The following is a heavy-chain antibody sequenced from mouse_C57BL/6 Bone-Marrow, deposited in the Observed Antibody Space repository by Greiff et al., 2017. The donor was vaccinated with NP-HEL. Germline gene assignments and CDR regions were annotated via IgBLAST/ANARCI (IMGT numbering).Heavy chain of an antibody. CDR2: IYPGDGDT. J-gene: IGHJ3*01. Sequence: VQLQQPGPELVKPGASVKISCKASGYAFSSSWMNWVKQRPGKGLEWIGRIYPGDGDTNYNGKFKGKATLTADKSSSTAYMQLSSLTSEDSAVYFCADGYDGFAYWGQGTLVTVSA. CDR3: ADGYDGFAY. D-gene: IGHD2-2*01. CDR1: GYAFSSSW. V-gene: IGHV1-82*01.